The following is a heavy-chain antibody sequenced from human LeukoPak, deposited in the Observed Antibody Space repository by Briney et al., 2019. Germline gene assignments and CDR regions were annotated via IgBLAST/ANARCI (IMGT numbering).Heavy chain of an antibody. CDR2: ISSSSSTI. D-gene: IGHD6-13*01. CDR3: ARDQMISAAGLDY. J-gene: IGHJ4*02. V-gene: IGHV3-48*01. Sequence: GGSLRLSCAVSGFTFSSYSMNWVRQAPGKGLEWVSYISSSSSTIYYADSVKGRFTISRDNAKNSLYLLMNSLRAEDTAVYYCARDQMISAAGLDYWGQGTLVTVSS. CDR1: GFTFSSYS.